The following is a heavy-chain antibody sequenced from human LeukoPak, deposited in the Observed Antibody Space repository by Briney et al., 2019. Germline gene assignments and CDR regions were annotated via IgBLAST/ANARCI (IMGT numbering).Heavy chain of an antibody. V-gene: IGHV1-46*04. D-gene: IGHD5-18*01. CDR3: ARGDTAFFDY. CDR1: GYTFTSYY. J-gene: IGHJ4*02. CDR2: INPSGGST. Sequence: ASVKVSCKASGYTFTSYYMHWVRQAPGQRLEWMGIINPSGGSTSYAQKLQGRVTMTREMSTSTVYMELSSLRSEDTAVYYCARGDTAFFDYWGQGTLVTVSS.